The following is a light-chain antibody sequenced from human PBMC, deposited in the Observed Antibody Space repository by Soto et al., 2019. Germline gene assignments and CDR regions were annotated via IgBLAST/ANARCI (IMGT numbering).Light chain of an antibody. CDR3: QQYNSYSEA. CDR1: QSISSW. V-gene: IGKV1-5*03. CDR2: KAS. J-gene: IGKJ1*01. Sequence: DIQMTQSPSTLSASVGDRVTITCRASQSISSWLAWYQQKPGKGPKLLIYKASSLEGGVPSRFSGSGFGTEFTLTISSLQPDDFATYYCQQYNSYSEAFGQGTKVDIK.